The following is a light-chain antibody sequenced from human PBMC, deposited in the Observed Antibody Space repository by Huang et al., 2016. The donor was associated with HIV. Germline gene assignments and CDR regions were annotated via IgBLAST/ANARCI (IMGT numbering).Light chain of an antibody. J-gene: IGKJ3*01. V-gene: IGKV1-27*01. CDR3: QGYNSAPFT. CDR1: QGIANY. CDR2: ASS. Sequence: DIQMTQSPTSLSASVGDRVTIPCRASQGIANYLDWYQQKPGKVPQLLIYASSTLQSVVPSRFSGSGSVTDFTLTISSLQPEDVATYYCQGYNSAPFTFGPGTKVDLK.